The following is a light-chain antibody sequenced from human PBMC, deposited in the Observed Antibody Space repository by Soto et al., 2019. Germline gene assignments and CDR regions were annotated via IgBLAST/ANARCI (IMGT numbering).Light chain of an antibody. CDR2: GAS. J-gene: IGKJ5*01. Sequence: DIMMTQSPGTLSLSPGERATLSCRASQSVSSSYLAWYQQKPGQAPRLLIYGASSRATGIPDRFSGSGSGTDFTLTISRLEPEDFAVYYCQQYGSPITFGQGTRLAIK. CDR3: QQYGSPIT. V-gene: IGKV3-20*01. CDR1: QSVSSSY.